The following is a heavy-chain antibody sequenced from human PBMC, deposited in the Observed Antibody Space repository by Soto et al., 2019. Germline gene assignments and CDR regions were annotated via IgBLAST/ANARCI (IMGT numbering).Heavy chain of an antibody. CDR3: ARVPTDSGSPYDY. CDR2: IYYSGST. CDR1: GGSISSYY. Sequence: SETLSLTCTVSGGSISSYYWSWIRQPPGKGLEWIGYIYYSGSTNYNPSLKSRVTISVDTSKNQFSLKLSSVTAADTAVYYCARVPTDSGSPYDYWGQGTLVTVSS. D-gene: IGHD1-26*01. J-gene: IGHJ4*02. V-gene: IGHV4-59*01.